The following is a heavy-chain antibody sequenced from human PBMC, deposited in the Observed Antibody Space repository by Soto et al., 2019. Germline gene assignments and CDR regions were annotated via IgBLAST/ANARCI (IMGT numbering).Heavy chain of an antibody. CDR2: IYHSGST. V-gene: IGHV4-30-2*01. Sequence: SETLSLTCAVSGGSISSGGYSWSWIRQPPGKGLEWIGYIYHSGSTYYNPSLKSRVTISVDRSKNQFSLKLSSVTAADTAVYYCARAKTIRFLEWLGGMDVWGQGTTVTVSS. J-gene: IGHJ6*02. CDR3: ARAKTIRFLEWLGGMDV. CDR1: GGSISSGGYS. D-gene: IGHD3-3*01.